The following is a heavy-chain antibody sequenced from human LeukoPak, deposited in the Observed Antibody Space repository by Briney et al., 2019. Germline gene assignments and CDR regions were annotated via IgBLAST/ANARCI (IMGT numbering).Heavy chain of an antibody. J-gene: IGHJ4*02. D-gene: IGHD5-18*01. CDR1: GFIVSTSY. CDR3: VRDGAYTYGYAYYFEY. CDR2: IYAAGNT. V-gene: IGHV3-53*01. Sequence: PGGSLRLSCAASGFIVSTSYMSWVRQAPGEGLEWVSVIYAAGNTFYADSVKGRFTISRDNSKNTLYLQMSSLRDEDTAFYYCVRDGAYTYGYAYYFEYWGRGTLVTVSS.